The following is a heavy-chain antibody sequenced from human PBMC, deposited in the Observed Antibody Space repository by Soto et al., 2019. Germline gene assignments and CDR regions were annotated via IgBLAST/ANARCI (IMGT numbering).Heavy chain of an antibody. CDR2: INPSGGST. CDR1: GYTFTSYY. CDR3: ARAYSGYDMGDNWLDN. D-gene: IGHD5-12*01. V-gene: IGHV1-46*01. Sequence: QVQLVQSGAEVKKPGASVKVSCKASGYTFTSYYMHWVRQAPGQGLEWMGIINPSGGSTSYAQKFQGRVTMTRDTSTSTVYMELSSLRSEDTAVYYCARAYSGYDMGDNWLDNWGQGTLVTVSS. J-gene: IGHJ5*02.